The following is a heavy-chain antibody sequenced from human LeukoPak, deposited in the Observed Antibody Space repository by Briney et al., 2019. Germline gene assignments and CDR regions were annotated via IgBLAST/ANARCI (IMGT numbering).Heavy chain of an antibody. V-gene: IGHV4-4*02. D-gene: IGHD6-19*01. CDR2: IYHSGST. CDR1: GGSISSSNW. CDR3: ATAAGYSSGWVWFDP. Sequence: SETLSLTCAVSGGSISSSNWWSWVRQPPGKGLEWSGEIYHSGSTNYNPSLKGRVTISVDKSKNQFSLKLSFVTAADTAVYYCATAAGYSSGWVWFDPWGQGTLVTVSS. J-gene: IGHJ5*02.